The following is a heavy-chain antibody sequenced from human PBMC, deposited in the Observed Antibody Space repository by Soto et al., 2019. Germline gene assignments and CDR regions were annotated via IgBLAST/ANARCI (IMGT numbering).Heavy chain of an antibody. CDR1: GGSISSYY. J-gene: IGHJ3*02. Sequence: QVQLQESGPGLVKPSETLSLTCTVSGGSISSYYWSWIRQPPGKGLEWIGYIYYSGSTNYNPSLKSRVTISVDTSKNQCSLKLSSVTAADTAVYYCARLSSSWYGDAFDIWGQGTMVTVSS. CDR2: IYYSGST. D-gene: IGHD6-13*01. V-gene: IGHV4-59*08. CDR3: ARLSSSWYGDAFDI.